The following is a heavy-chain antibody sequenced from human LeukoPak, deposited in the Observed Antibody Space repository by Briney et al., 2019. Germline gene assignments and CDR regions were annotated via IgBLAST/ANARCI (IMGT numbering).Heavy chain of an antibody. CDR3: ARGSGRSYFDY. Sequence: KSSETLSLTCAVYGGSFSGYYWSWIRQPPGKGLEWIGEINHSGSTNYNPSLKSRVTISVDTSKNQFSLKLSSVTAADTAVYYCARGSGRSYFDYWAQGTLVTVSS. J-gene: IGHJ4*02. CDR2: INHSGST. CDR1: GGSFSGYY. V-gene: IGHV4-34*01.